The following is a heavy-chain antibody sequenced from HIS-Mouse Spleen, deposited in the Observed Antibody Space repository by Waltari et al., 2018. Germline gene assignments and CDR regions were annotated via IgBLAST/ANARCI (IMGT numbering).Heavy chain of an antibody. V-gene: IGHV4-39*07. CDR1: GFTFSSYA. CDR3: AREIPYSSSWYDWYFDL. J-gene: IGHJ2*01. Sequence: QVQLVESGGGVVQPGRSLRLSCAASGFTFSSYAMHWVRQAPGKGLGWVGSIYYSGSTYYNPSLKSRVTISVDTSKNQFSLKLSSVTAADTAVYYCAREIPYSSSWYDWYFDLWGRGTLVTVSS. D-gene: IGHD6-13*01. CDR2: IYYSGST.